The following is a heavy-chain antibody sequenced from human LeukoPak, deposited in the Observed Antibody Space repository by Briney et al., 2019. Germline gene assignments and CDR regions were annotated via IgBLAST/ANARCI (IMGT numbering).Heavy chain of an antibody. J-gene: IGHJ4*02. CDR2: IIPIFGTA. D-gene: IGHD3-10*01. Sequence: ASVKVSCKASGGTFSSYAISWVRQAPGQGLEWMGGIIPIFGTANYAQKFQGRVTITADESTSTAYMELSSLRSEDTAVYYCAKSGGLGSYYTPYFDYWGQGTLVTVSS. CDR1: GGTFSSYA. V-gene: IGHV1-69*13. CDR3: AKSGGLGSYYTPYFDY.